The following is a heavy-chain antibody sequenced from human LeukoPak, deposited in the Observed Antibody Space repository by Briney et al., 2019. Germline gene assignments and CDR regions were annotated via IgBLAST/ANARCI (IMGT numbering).Heavy chain of an antibody. Sequence: GGSLRLSCTASGFTFSSHAMSWVRQAPGKGLEWVSTISGSGFNTYYSDSVKGRFNISRDNSKNTLYLQMNSLGADDTAVFSCAKDYVDVGTTGTSLDYWGQGSLVAVSS. J-gene: IGHJ4*02. CDR3: AKDYVDVGTTGTSLDY. V-gene: IGHV3-23*01. CDR2: ISGSGFNT. D-gene: IGHD1/OR15-1a*01. CDR1: GFTFSSHA.